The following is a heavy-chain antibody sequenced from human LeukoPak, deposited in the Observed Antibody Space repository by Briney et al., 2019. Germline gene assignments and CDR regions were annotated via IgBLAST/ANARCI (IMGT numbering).Heavy chain of an antibody. CDR1: GFTFGAYW. CDR2: ISGSGGST. J-gene: IGHJ4*02. D-gene: IGHD3-10*01. V-gene: IGHV3-23*01. CDR3: AKANILWFGELGY. Sequence: GGSLRLSCAASGFTFGAYWMSWVRQAPGKGLEWVSAISGSGGSTYYADSVKGRFTISRDNSKNTLYLQMNSLRAEDTAVYYCAKANILWFGELGYWGQGTLVTVSS.